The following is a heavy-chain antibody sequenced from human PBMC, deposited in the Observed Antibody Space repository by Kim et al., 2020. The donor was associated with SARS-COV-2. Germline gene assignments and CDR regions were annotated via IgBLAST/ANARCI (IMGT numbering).Heavy chain of an antibody. CDR3: AHRGVLRYFDGVAFDI. D-gene: IGHD3-9*01. CDR2: IYWDDDK. V-gene: IGHV2-5*02. J-gene: IGHJ3*02. CDR1: GFSLSTSGVG. Sequence: SGPTLVNPTQTLTLTCTFSGFSLSTSGVGVGWIRQPPGKALEWLALIYWDDDKRYSPSLKSRLTITKDTSKNQVVLTMTNMDPVDTATYYCAHRGVLRYFDGVAFDIWGQGTMVTVSS.